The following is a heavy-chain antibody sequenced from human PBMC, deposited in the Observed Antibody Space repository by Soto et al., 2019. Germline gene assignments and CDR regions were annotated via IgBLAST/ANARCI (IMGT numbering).Heavy chain of an antibody. Sequence: GGSLRLSCAASGFTFSGYGMHWVRQAPGKGLEWVAVIWYDGSNKYYADSVKGRFTISRDNSKNTLYLQMNSLRAEDTAVYYCVLLDYYDSSGYDNGFDPWGQGTLVTVSS. V-gene: IGHV3-33*03. CDR1: GFTFSGYG. D-gene: IGHD3-22*01. CDR3: VLLDYYDSSGYDNGFDP. CDR2: IWYDGSNK. J-gene: IGHJ5*02.